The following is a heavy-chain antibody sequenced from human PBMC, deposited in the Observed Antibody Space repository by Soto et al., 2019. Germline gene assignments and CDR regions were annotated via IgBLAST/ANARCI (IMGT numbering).Heavy chain of an antibody. CDR2: ISAYNGNT. CDR1: GYTFTSYG. Sequence: GASVKVSCKASGYTFTSYGISWVRQAPGQGLEWMGWISAYNGNTNYAQKLQGRVTMTTDTSTSTAYMELRSLRSDDTAVYYCARGINYYYILTGYYRGPGRAFDIWGQVTMVTVSS. CDR3: ARGINYYYILTGYYRGPGRAFDI. V-gene: IGHV1-18*04. J-gene: IGHJ3*02. D-gene: IGHD3-9*01.